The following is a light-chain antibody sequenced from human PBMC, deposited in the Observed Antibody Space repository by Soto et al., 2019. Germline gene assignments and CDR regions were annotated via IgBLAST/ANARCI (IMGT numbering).Light chain of an antibody. V-gene: IGKV1-9*01. CDR2: GAS. J-gene: IGKJ3*01. CDR3: HQPNSFPIA. CDR1: QGISSF. Sequence: IQLTQSPSSLSASVGDRVTITCRASQGISSFLAWYQQKPGRAPKLLIYGASTLQSGVPSRFSGSGFGTDFTLTISSLQPEDFATYYWHQPNSFPIAFGPGTKVEIQ.